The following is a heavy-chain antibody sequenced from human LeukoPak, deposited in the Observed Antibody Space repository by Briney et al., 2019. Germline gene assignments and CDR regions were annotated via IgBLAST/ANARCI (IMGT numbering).Heavy chain of an antibody. J-gene: IGHJ4*02. D-gene: IGHD6-19*01. Sequence: GSLRLSCAASGFTVSSNYMSWIRQPPGKGLEWIGSIYYSGSTYYNPSLKSRVTISVDTSKNQFSLKLSSVTAADTAVYYCARDRGIAVAGTYVDWGQGTLVTVSS. CDR3: ARDRGIAVAGTYVD. CDR2: IYYSGST. CDR1: GFTVSSNY. V-gene: IGHV4-39*07.